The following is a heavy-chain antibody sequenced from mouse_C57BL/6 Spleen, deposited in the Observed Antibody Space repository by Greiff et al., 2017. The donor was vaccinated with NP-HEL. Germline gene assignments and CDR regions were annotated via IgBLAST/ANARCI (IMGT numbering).Heavy chain of an antibody. Sequence: QVQLQQPGAELVRPGTSVQLSCKASGYTFTSYWMPWVKQRPGQGLEWIGVIDPSDSYTNYNQKFKGKATLTVDTSSSTAYMQLSSLTSEDSAIYYRARDYYGSRYDCDYWGQGATHT. V-gene: IGHV1-59*01. D-gene: IGHD1-1*01. CDR1: GYTFTSYW. J-gene: IGHJ2*01. CDR2: IDPSDSYT. CDR3: ARDYYGSRYDCDY.